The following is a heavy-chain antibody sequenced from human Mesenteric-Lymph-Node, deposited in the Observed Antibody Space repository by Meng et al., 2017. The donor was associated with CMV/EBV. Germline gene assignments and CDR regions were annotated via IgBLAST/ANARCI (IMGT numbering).Heavy chain of an antibody. D-gene: IGHD3-22*01. Sequence: ASVKVSCKASGYTFTGYYMHWVRQAPGQGLEWMGWVNPKSGAIHYAQKFQGRVTMTSDTSISTAYMELTSLRSDDTAMYYCANNYYDPSYYSFYYWGQGTLVTVSS. CDR2: VNPKSGAI. CDR1: GYTFTGYY. CDR3: ANNYYDPSYYSFYY. V-gene: IGHV1-2*02. J-gene: IGHJ4*02.